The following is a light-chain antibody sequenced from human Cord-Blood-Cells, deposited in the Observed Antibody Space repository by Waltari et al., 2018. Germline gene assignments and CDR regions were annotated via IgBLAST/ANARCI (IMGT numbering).Light chain of an antibody. Sequence: DTQMTQSPSSLSASVRDRVTITCRASQSISSYLNWYQQKPGKAPKLLIYAASRLQSGVPSRFSGSGSGTDFTLTISSLQPEDFATYYCQQSYSTPFTFGPGTKVDIK. J-gene: IGKJ3*01. V-gene: IGKV1-39*01. CDR2: AAS. CDR3: QQSYSTPFT. CDR1: QSISSY.